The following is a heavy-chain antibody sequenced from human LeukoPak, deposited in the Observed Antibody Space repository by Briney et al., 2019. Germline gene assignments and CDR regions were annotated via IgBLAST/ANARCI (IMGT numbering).Heavy chain of an antibody. J-gene: IGHJ4*02. CDR1: GDSISSDY. D-gene: IGHD4-11*01. Sequence: SETLSLTCTVSGDSISSDYWSWIRQPPGKGLEWIGYIYYSGSTNYNPSLKSRVTISIDTSKNQFSLKLSSVTAADTAVYYCARATYSNYVYHFDYWGQGTLVTVSS. CDR2: IYYSGST. V-gene: IGHV4-59*01. CDR3: ARATYSNYVYHFDY.